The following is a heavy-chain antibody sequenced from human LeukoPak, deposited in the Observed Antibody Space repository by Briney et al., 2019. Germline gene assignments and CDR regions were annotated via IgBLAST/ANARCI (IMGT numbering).Heavy chain of an antibody. Sequence: GGSLRLSCAASGFTFSSYWMHWVRQAPGKGLVWVSRINSDGSSTSYADSAKGRFTISRDNAKNTLYLQMNSLRAEDTAVYYCARVGDYGALADAFDIWGQGTMVTVSS. CDR1: GFTFSSYW. J-gene: IGHJ3*02. CDR2: INSDGSST. V-gene: IGHV3-74*01. CDR3: ARVGDYGALADAFDI. D-gene: IGHD4-17*01.